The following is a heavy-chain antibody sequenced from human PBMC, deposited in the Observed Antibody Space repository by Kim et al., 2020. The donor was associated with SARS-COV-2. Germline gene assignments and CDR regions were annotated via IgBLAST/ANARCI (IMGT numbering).Heavy chain of an antibody. CDR3: AGLIYANIAAAVVMYGMDV. CDR1: GGSISSSSYY. Sequence: SETLSLTCTVSGGSISSSSYYWGWIRQPPGKGLEWIGSIYYSGSTYYNPSLKSRVTISVDTSKNQFSLKLSSVTAADTAVYYCAGLIYANIAAAVVMYGMDVWGQGTPVTVSS. CDR2: IYYSGST. J-gene: IGHJ6*02. D-gene: IGHD6-6*01. V-gene: IGHV4-39*01.